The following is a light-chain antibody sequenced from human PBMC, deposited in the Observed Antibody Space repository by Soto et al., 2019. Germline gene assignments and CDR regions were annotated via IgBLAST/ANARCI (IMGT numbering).Light chain of an antibody. Sequence: QSALTQPASVSGSPGQSITISCTGTSSDVGSYSLVSWYQQHPGKAPKLMIYEGSKRPSGVSNRFFGSKSGNTASLTISGLQAEDEADYYCCSYAGGSTWVFGGGTKLTVL. J-gene: IGLJ3*02. CDR3: CSYAGGSTWV. CDR1: SSDVGSYSL. V-gene: IGLV2-23*01. CDR2: EGS.